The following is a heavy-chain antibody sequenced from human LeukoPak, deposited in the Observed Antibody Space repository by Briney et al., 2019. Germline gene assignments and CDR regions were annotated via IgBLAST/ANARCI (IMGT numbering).Heavy chain of an antibody. J-gene: IGHJ4*02. CDR1: GFTFSTFG. CDR2: IWYDGSNK. D-gene: IGHD1-26*01. CDR3: ARDLSGSYSY. Sequence: GGSLRLSCAASGFTFSTFGMHWVRQAPGKGLEWVAVIWYDGSNKYYADSVKGRFTISRDNSKNTLYLQMNSLRAEDTAVYYCARDLSGSYSYWGQGTLVTVSS. V-gene: IGHV3-33*08.